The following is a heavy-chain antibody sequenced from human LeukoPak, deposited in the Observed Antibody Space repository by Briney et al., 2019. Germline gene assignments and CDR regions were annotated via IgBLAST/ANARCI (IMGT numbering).Heavy chain of an antibody. CDR1: GYTFTCYY. Sequence: ASVKVSCKASGYTFTCYYMHWVRQAPGQGLEWMGWINPNSGGTNYAQEFQGRVTMTRDTSISTAYMELSRLRSDDTAVYYCARVIKPIGYCSSTSCYGPQADYWGQGTLVTVSS. D-gene: IGHD2-2*01. CDR3: ARVIKPIGYCSSTSCYGPQADY. CDR2: INPNSGGT. J-gene: IGHJ4*02. V-gene: IGHV1-2*02.